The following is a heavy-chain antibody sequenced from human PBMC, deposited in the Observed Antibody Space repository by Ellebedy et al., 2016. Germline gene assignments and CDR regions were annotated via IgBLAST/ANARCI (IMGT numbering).Heavy chain of an antibody. CDR1: GFTFRSYA. V-gene: IGHV3-21*06. Sequence: GGSLRLSCAASGFTFRSYAMSWVRQAPGKGLEWVSSISSTATYIYYADSVKGRFTISRDNAENSLYLQMDSLRIEDTAVYYCASRALAVAGTDPPRDYYYGMDVWGQGTTVTVSS. D-gene: IGHD6-19*01. CDR2: ISSTATYI. CDR3: ASRALAVAGTDPPRDYYYGMDV. J-gene: IGHJ6*02.